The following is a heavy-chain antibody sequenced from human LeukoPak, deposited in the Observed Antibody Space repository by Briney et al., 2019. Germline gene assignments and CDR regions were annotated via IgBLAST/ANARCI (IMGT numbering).Heavy chain of an antibody. CDR1: GGSISSSSYY. D-gene: IGHD3-22*01. CDR3: ARVYHTHDDYDGSGAFDY. Sequence: SETLSLTCTVSGGSISSSSYYWGWIRQPPGKGLEWIGTIYYNGRTYYNPSLRSRVTISVDTSKNQFSLKLSSVTAADTAVYYCARVYHTHDDYDGSGAFDYWGQGTLVTVSS. V-gene: IGHV4-39*07. CDR2: IYYNGRT. J-gene: IGHJ4*02.